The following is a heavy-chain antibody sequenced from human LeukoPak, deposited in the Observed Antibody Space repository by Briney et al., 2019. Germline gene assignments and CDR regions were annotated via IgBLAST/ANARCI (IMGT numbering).Heavy chain of an antibody. V-gene: IGHV3-23*01. D-gene: IGHD1-26*01. Sequence: GGSLRLSCAASGFTFSSYAMSWVRQAPGKGLEWVSAISGSGGSTYYADSVKGRFNISRDNSKNTLYLQMNSLRAEDTAVYYCAKGGSYYETTGRADYWGQGTLVTVSS. CDR3: AKGGSYYETTGRADY. CDR2: ISGSGGST. CDR1: GFTFSSYA. J-gene: IGHJ4*02.